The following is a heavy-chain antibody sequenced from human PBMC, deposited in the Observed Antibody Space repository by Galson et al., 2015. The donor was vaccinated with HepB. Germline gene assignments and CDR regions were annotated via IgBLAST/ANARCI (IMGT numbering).Heavy chain of an antibody. J-gene: IGHJ4*02. CDR2: INPNSGGT. CDR1: GYTFTGYY. D-gene: IGHD3-22*01. CDR3: ARGGYDSSGDYFDY. Sequence: SVKVSCKASGYTFTGYYMHWVRQAPGQGLEWMGWINPNSGGTNYAQKFQGWVTMTRDTSISTAYMELSRLRSDDTAVYYCARGGYDSSGDYFDYWGQGTLVTVSS. V-gene: IGHV1-2*04.